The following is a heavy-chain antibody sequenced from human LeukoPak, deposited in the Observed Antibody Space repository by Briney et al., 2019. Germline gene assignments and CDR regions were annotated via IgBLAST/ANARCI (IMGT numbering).Heavy chain of an antibody. CDR3: ARDAQWLVPEGYFYYMDV. CDR2: ISSRSTNI. CDR1: GFTFSRYS. D-gene: IGHD6-19*01. J-gene: IGHJ6*03. V-gene: IGHV3-21*01. Sequence: GGSLRLSCAGSGFTFSRYSMSSSRQAPGKGLERVSSISSRSTNIFYADSVKGRFTTSRDNAKNSLYLQMNSLGAEDTAVYYCARDAQWLVPEGYFYYMDVWGKGTTVTVSS.